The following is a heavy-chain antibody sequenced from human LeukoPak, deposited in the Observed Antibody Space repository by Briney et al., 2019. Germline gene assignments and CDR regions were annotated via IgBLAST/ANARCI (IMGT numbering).Heavy chain of an antibody. Sequence: SETLSLTCTVSGGSISSYYWSWIRQPPGKGLEWIGYIYTSGGTNYNPSLKSRVAISVDTSKNQFSLKLSSVTAADTAVYYCARHSGGGRYYYDSSGYYYAFDIWGQGTMVTVSS. J-gene: IGHJ3*02. CDR2: IYTSGGT. V-gene: IGHV4-4*09. CDR3: ARHSGGGRYYYDSSGYYYAFDI. CDR1: GGSISSYY. D-gene: IGHD3-22*01.